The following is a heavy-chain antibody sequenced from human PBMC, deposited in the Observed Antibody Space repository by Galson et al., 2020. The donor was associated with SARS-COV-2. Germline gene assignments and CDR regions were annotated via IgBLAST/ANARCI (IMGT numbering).Heavy chain of an antibody. CDR2: IWYDGSNK. CDR1: GFTFSSYG. Sequence: GGSLRLSCAASGFTFSSYGMHWVRQAPGKGLEWVAVIWYDGSNKYYADSVKGRFTISRDNSKNTLYLQMNSLRAEDTAVYYCARDLSFPYYDSSGSMGAYWGQGTLVTVSS. J-gene: IGHJ4*02. D-gene: IGHD3-22*01. V-gene: IGHV3-33*01. CDR3: ARDLSFPYYDSSGSMGAY.